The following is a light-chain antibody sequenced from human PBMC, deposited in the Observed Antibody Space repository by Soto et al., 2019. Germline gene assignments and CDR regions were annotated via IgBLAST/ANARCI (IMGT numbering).Light chain of an antibody. Sequence: NFMLTQPHSVSESPGKTVTISCTRSSGSIANNYVQWYQQRPGSSPTTVISEDNQGPSGVPDRFSGSIDSSSNSASLTISGLKTEDEADCYGQSYDSNNWVFGGGTKLTVL. V-gene: IGLV6-57*01. CDR2: EDN. J-gene: IGLJ3*02. CDR1: SGSIANNY. CDR3: QSYDSNNWV.